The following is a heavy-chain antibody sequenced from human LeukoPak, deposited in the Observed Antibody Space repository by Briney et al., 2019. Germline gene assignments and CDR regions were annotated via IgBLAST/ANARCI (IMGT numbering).Heavy chain of an antibody. Sequence: SETLSLTCTVSGVSISSFYWSWIRQPAGKGLEWIGRIYTSGSTNYNPSLRSRVTMSVDTSKNQFSLKLSSVAAADTAVYYCARQYCSSTSCSYYFDYWGQGTLVTVSS. D-gene: IGHD2-2*01. CDR3: ARQYCSSTSCSYYFDY. CDR1: GVSISSFY. CDR2: IYTSGST. V-gene: IGHV4-4*07. J-gene: IGHJ4*02.